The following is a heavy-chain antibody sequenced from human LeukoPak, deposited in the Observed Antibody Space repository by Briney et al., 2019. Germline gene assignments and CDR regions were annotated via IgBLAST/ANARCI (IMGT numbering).Heavy chain of an antibody. CDR3: AGGGPYSGSPGDFDY. CDR1: GYSFTSYW. J-gene: IGHJ4*02. CDR2: IYPGDSDT. V-gene: IGHV5-51*01. D-gene: IGHD6-6*01. Sequence: ESLKISCKGSGYSFTSYWIGWVRQMPGKGLEWMGIIYPGDSDTRYSPSFQGQVTISADKSISTAYLQWSSLKASDTAMYYCAGGGPYSGSPGDFDYWGQGTLVTVSS.